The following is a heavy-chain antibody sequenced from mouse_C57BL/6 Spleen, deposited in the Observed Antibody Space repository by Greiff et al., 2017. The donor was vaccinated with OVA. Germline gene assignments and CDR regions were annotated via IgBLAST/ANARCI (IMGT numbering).Heavy chain of an antibody. Sequence: DVKLVESGEGLVKPGGSLKLSCAASGFTFSSYAMSWVRQTPEKRLEWVAYISSGGDYIYYADTVKGRFTISRDNARNTLYLQMSSLKSEDTAMYYCTREVITTVVAPYYYAMDYWGQGTSVTVSS. CDR2: ISSGGDYI. V-gene: IGHV5-9-1*02. CDR1: GFTFSSYA. CDR3: TREVITTVVAPYYYAMDY. J-gene: IGHJ4*01. D-gene: IGHD1-1*01.